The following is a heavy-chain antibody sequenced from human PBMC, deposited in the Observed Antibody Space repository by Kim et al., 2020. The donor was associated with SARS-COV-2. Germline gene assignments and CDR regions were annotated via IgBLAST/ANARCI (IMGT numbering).Heavy chain of an antibody. D-gene: IGHD2-15*01. Sequence: GGSLRLSCIASGFTLGSYAMHWVRQAPGKGLEWVGIILHDGSKIIYADSVEGRFTISRDNSKNTVHLLMDSLRPEDTAVYYCARDQFPFWSGGSCNAGLDHWGQGTLVTVSS. CDR3: ARDQFPFWSGGSCNAGLDH. V-gene: IGHV3-30-3*01. CDR2: ILHDGSKI. CDR1: GFTLGSYA. J-gene: IGHJ4*02.